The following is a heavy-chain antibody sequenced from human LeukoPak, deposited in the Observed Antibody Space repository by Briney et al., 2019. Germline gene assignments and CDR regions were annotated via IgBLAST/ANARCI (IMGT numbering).Heavy chain of an antibody. D-gene: IGHD1-26*01. CDR3: AIRYSGSYNDY. V-gene: IGHV5-51*01. CDR2: IYPGDSDI. CDR1: GYSFPNYW. J-gene: IGHJ4*02. Sequence: GESLKISCKGSGYSFPNYWIGWVRQMPGKGLEWMGIIYPGDSDIRYSPSFQGQVTISADKSISTAYLQWSSLRASDTAMYYCAIRYSGSYNDYWGQGTLVTVSS.